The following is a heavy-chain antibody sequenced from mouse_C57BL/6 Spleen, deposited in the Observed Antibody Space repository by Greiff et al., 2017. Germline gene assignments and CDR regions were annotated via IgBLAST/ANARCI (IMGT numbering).Heavy chain of an antibody. D-gene: IGHD1-1*01. Sequence: QVQLQQSGAALVKPGASVKISCKASGYAFSSYWMNWVKQRPGKGLEWIGQIYPGDGDTNYNGKFKGKATLTADKSSSTAYMQLSSLTSEDSAVYFCARGYYGSSSYFDYWGQGTTLTVSS. CDR2: IYPGDGDT. CDR1: GYAFSSYW. V-gene: IGHV1-80*01. J-gene: IGHJ2*01. CDR3: ARGYYGSSSYFDY.